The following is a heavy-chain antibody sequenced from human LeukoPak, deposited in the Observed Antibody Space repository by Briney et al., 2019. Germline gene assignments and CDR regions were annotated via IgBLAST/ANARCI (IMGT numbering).Heavy chain of an antibody. Sequence: GGSLRLSRAASGLTFSSYSMNWVRQAPGKGLEWVSSISSSSSYIYYADSVKGRFTISRDNAKNSLYLQMNSLRAEDTAVYYCARDQNFWSGYYTGIFDYWGQGTLVTVSS. CDR2: ISSSSSYI. CDR3: ARDQNFWSGYYTGIFDY. D-gene: IGHD3-3*01. CDR1: GLTFSSYS. J-gene: IGHJ4*02. V-gene: IGHV3-21*01.